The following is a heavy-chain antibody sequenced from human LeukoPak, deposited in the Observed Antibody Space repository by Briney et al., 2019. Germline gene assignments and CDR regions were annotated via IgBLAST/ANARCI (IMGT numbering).Heavy chain of an antibody. CDR1: GFTFSSYG. D-gene: IGHD2-15*01. CDR3: AKSSRRYCSGGSCYVDY. V-gene: IGHV3-33*06. Sequence: GGSLRLSCAASGFTFSSYGMHWVRQAPGKGLEWVAVIWYDGSNKYYADSVKGRFTISRDNSKNTLYLQMNSLRAEDTAVYYCAKSSRRYCSGGSCYVDYWGQGTLFTVSS. J-gene: IGHJ4*02. CDR2: IWYDGSNK.